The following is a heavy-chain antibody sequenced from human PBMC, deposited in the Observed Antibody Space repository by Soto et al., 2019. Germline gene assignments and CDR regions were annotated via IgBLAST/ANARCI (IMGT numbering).Heavy chain of an antibody. D-gene: IGHD3-3*01. CDR1: GGSINTGGYY. V-gene: IGHV4-31*03. J-gene: IGHJ6*02. Sequence: QVHLQESGPGLVKPSQTLTLTCTVSGGSINTGGYYWRWIRQHPGKGLEWIGYVHYSGSTYYNPSLKSRLTLSVDTSKNPFSLELTSMTAADTAVYYCARDRGHYDFSTGYAYYYYGMDVWGQGTTVTVSS. CDR2: VHYSGST. CDR3: ARDRGHYDFSTGYAYYYYGMDV.